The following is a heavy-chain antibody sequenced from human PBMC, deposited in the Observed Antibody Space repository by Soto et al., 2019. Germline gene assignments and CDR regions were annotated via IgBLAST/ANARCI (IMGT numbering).Heavy chain of an antibody. CDR1: GFTFSSYA. D-gene: IGHD6-13*01. CDR3: ARDTDGYSSSWQGYYYYYGMDV. CDR2: ISYDGSNK. V-gene: IGHV3-30-3*01. J-gene: IGHJ6*02. Sequence: PGGSLRLSCAASGFTFSSYAMHWVRQAPGKGLEWVAVISYDGSNKYYADSVKGRFTISRDNSKNTLYLQMNSLRAEDTAVYYCARDTDGYSSSWQGYYYYYGMDVWGQGTTVTVSS.